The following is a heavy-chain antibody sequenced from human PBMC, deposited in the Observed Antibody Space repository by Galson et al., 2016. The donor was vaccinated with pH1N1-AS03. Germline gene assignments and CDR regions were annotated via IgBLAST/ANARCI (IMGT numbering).Heavy chain of an antibody. V-gene: IGHV4-4*02. J-gene: IGHJ2*01. D-gene: IGHD3-22*01. CDR1: GGSMNNNKW. CDR3: ARRGQLRLLNDSYDDSDYFSAWCFDL. Sequence: SETLSLTCAVSGGSMNNNKWWNWVRQPPGKGLEWIGEIYHSGNTNYNPSLKSRVTISLDKSKNQFSLNLSSVTAADTAVYYCARRGQLRLLNDSYDDSDYFSAWCFDLWGRGTLVTVSS. CDR2: IYHSGNT.